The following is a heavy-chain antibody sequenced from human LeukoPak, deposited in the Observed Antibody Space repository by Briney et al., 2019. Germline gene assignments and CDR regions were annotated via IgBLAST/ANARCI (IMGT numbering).Heavy chain of an antibody. D-gene: IGHD4-23*01. J-gene: IGHJ4*02. Sequence: GGSLRLSCAASGFTFSSYGMSWVRQAPGKGLEWVSAISGSGGSTYYADSVKGWFTISRDNSKNTLYLQMNSLRAEDTAVYYCAKGSVTDYGGVALDYWGQGTLVTVSS. CDR3: AKGSVTDYGGVALDY. V-gene: IGHV3-23*01. CDR1: GFTFSSYG. CDR2: ISGSGGST.